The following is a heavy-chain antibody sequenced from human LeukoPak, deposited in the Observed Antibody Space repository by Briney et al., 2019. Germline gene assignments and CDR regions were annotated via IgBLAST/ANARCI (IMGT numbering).Heavy chain of an antibody. D-gene: IGHD4-17*01. CDR3: ARSDTTVTNNWFDP. CDR2: INHSGST. V-gene: IGHV4-34*01. Sequence: SETLSLTCAVYGGSFSVYYWSWIRQPSGKGLEWIGEINHSGSTNYNPSLKSRVTISVDTSKNQFSLKLSSVTAADTAVYYCARSDTTVTNNWFDPWGQGTLVTVSP. CDR1: GGSFSVYY. J-gene: IGHJ5*02.